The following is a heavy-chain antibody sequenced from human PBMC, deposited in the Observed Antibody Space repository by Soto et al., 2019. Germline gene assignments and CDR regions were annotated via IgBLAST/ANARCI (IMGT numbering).Heavy chain of an antibody. V-gene: IGHV5-51*01. CDR2: IYPGDSDT. CDR1: GYSFTSYW. J-gene: IGHJ4*02. D-gene: IGHD3-3*01. CDR3: ARRGVSNFWSGYYTAGLVDY. Sequence: PGESLKISCKGSGYSFTSYWIGWVRQMPGKGLEWMGIIYPGDSDTRYSPSFQGQVTISADKSISTAYLQWSSLKASDTAMYYCARRGVSNFWSGYYTAGLVDYWGQGTLVTVSS.